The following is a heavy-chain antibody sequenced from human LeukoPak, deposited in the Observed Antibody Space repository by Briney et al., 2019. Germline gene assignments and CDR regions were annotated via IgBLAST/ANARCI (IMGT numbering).Heavy chain of an antibody. CDR2: IGTAGDT. Sequence: GGSLRLSCAASRFTFSSYDMHWVRQATGKGLEWVSAIGTAGDTYYPGSVKGRFTISRENAKNSLYLQMNSLRAGDTAVYYCARGGQAAGYYYGMGVWGQGTTVTVSS. J-gene: IGHJ6*02. CDR1: RFTFSSYD. V-gene: IGHV3-13*01. CDR3: ARGGQAAGYYYGMGV. D-gene: IGHD6-13*01.